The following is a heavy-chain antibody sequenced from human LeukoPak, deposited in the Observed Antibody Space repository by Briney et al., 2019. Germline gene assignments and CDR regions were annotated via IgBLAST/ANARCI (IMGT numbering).Heavy chain of an antibody. D-gene: IGHD2-2*01. CDR1: GFTFGDYA. J-gene: IGHJ4*02. CDR3: TRDLWCSSTSCYNYFDY. V-gene: IGHV3-49*04. Sequence: GGSLRLSCTASGFTFGDYAMSWVRQAPGKGLEWVGLIRSKVYGGTTEYAASVKGRFTISRDDSKSIAYLQMNSLKTEDTAVYYCTRDLWCSSTSCYNYFDYWGQGTLVTVSS. CDR2: IRSKVYGGTT.